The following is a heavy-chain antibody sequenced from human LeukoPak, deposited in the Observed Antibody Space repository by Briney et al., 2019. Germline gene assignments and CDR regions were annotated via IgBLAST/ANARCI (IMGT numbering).Heavy chain of an antibody. D-gene: IGHD2-21*02. CDR3: ARYGDSKDYFDY. CDR1: GGSFSDSY. V-gene: IGHV4-34*01. Sequence: SETLSLTCAVYGGSFSDSYWNWIRQPPGKGLEWIGEINHSGSTNYNPSLESRVTISVDTSKNQFSLKLSSVTAADTAVYYCARYGDSKDYFDYWGQGTLVTVSS. CDR2: INHSGST. J-gene: IGHJ4*02.